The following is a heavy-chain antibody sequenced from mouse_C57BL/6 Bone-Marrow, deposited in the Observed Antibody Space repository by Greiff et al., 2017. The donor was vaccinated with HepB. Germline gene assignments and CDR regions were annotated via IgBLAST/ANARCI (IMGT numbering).Heavy chain of an antibody. Sequence: EVQLQQSGAELVRPGASVKLSCTASGFNIKDDYMHWVKQRPEQGLEWIGWIDPENGDTEYASKFQGKATITADTSSNTAYLQLSSLTSEDTAVYDCTTLFITTVVASGYWGQGTTLTVSS. V-gene: IGHV14-4*01. CDR2: IDPENGDT. CDR3: TTLFITTVVASGY. D-gene: IGHD1-1*01. CDR1: GFNIKDDY. J-gene: IGHJ2*01.